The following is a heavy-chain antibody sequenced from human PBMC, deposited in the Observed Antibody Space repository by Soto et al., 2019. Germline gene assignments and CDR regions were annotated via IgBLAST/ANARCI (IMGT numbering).Heavy chain of an antibody. CDR3: ARDGDSSSPQRVYYYYYGMDV. CDR2: IITIFGTA. D-gene: IGHD6-6*01. Sequence: SVKVSCKASGGTFSSYAISWVRQAPGQGLEWVGGIITIFGTANYAQKFQGRVTITADESTSTAYMELSSLRSEDTAVYYCARDGDSSSPQRVYYYYYGMDVWGQGTTVTVSS. CDR1: GGTFSSYA. J-gene: IGHJ6*02. V-gene: IGHV1-69*13.